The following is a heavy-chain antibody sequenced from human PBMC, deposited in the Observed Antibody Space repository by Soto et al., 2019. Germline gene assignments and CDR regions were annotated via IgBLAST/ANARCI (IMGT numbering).Heavy chain of an antibody. J-gene: IGHJ6*03. CDR2: INHSGST. D-gene: IGHD3-3*01. CDR1: GGSFSGYY. CDR3: ARGRRTIFGVAPWVYYMDV. V-gene: IGHV4-34*01. Sequence: QVQLQQWGAGLLKPSETLSLTCAVYGGSFSGYYWSWIRQPPGKGLEWIGEINHSGSTNYNPSLKSRVTISVDTSKNQFSLKLSSVTAADTAVYYCARGRRTIFGVAPWVYYMDVWGKGTTVTVSS.